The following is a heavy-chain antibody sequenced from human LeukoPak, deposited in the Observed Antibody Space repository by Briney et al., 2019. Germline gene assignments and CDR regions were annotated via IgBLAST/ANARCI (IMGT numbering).Heavy chain of an antibody. V-gene: IGHV3-23*01. J-gene: IGHJ3*02. CDR3: AKDVPYSGWAFDI. Sequence: PGGSLRLSCAASGFTFSNYAMSWVRQAPGRGLEWVSAISRSGTYYADSVKGRFTISRDDSRNILYLQMNSLGVEDAAVYYCAKDVPYSGWAFDIWGQGTLVTVSS. CDR1: GFTFSNYA. D-gene: IGHD6-19*01. CDR2: ISRSGT.